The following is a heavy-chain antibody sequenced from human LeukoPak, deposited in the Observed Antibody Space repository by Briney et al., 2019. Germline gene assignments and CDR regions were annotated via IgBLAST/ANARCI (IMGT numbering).Heavy chain of an antibody. CDR1: GFTFSSSE. V-gene: IGHV3-48*03. Sequence: GGSLRLSCAASGFTFSSSEMNWVRQVPGKGLEWISYISYDGSTIHYADSVKGRFTISRDNAKNSLYLQMNILRAADTGFYYFARDRSPVAYWGQGTLATVSS. J-gene: IGHJ4*02. D-gene: IGHD4-23*01. CDR3: ARDRSPVAY. CDR2: ISYDGSTI.